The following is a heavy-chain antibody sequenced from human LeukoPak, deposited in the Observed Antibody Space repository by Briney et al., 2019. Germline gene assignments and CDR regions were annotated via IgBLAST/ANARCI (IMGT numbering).Heavy chain of an antibody. CDR3: AREGGAGFDY. CDR2: ISSSSSYI. CDR1: GFTFSSYC. J-gene: IGHJ4*02. V-gene: IGHV3-21*01. Sequence: PGGSLRLSCAASGFTFSSYCMTWVRQAPGKGREWVSSISSSSSYIYYADSVKGRFTISRDNAKNSLYLQMNSLRAEDTAVYYCAREGGAGFDYWGQGTLVTVSS. D-gene: IGHD3-16*01.